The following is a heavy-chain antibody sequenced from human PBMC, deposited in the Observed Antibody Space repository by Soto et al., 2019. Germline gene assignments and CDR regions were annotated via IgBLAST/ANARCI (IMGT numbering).Heavy chain of an antibody. CDR2: IYDSGST. Sequence: QVQLQESGPGLVKPSQTLSLTCTVSGGSISRSGYFWSWIRQHQGKGLEWIGYIYDSGSTYYNPSLKSRVSLSVDTSKNQFSLNLTSVTAADTAMYYCARSSRSYFDYWGQGTLVTVSS. CDR3: ARSSRSYFDY. J-gene: IGHJ4*02. V-gene: IGHV4-31*03. CDR1: GGSISRSGYF.